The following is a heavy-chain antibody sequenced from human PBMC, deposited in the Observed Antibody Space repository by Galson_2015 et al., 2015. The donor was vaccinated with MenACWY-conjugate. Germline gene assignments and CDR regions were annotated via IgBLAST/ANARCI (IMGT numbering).Heavy chain of an antibody. Sequence: CLRLSCAASGFTFSHHGMNWVRQAPGKGLEWLSYISSSGGTIYYADSLKGRFSISRDNAKDSLYLQMNSLRPEDTAVYYCARDLSSVWYSALDFWGHGTLVNVSS. J-gene: IGHJ3*01. CDR2: ISSSGGTI. CDR3: ARDLSSVWYSALDF. V-gene: IGHV3-48*03. CDR1: GFTFSHHG. D-gene: IGHD6-13*01.